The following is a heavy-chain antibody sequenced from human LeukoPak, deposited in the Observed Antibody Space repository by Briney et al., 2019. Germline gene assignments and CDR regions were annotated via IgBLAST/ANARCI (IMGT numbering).Heavy chain of an antibody. D-gene: IGHD2-15*01. CDR2: ISSSGSTI. CDR3: ARIGVLLASDY. J-gene: IGHJ4*02. Sequence: GGSLRLSRAASGFTFSGYEMNWVRQAPGKGLEWVSYISSSGSTIYYADSVKGRFTISRDNAKNSLYLQMNSLRAEDTAVYYCARIGVLLASDYWGQGILVTVSS. CDR1: GFTFSGYE. V-gene: IGHV3-48*03.